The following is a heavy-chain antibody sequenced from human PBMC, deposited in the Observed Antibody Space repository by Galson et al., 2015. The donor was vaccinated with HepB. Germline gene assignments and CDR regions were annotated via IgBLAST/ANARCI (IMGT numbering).Heavy chain of an antibody. CDR1: GFIFNNAW. CDR3: TTDRPYCSSTSCYNWYFDL. V-gene: IGHV3-15*01. CDR2: IQSKTDGGTT. J-gene: IGHJ2*01. Sequence: SLRLSCAASGFIFNNAWMSWVRQAPGKGLEWVGRIQSKTDGGTTDYGAPVKGRFTISRDDSKNTLFLEMNSLKTEDTAVYYCTTDRPYCSSTSCYNWYFDLWGRGTLVTVSS. D-gene: IGHD2-2*02.